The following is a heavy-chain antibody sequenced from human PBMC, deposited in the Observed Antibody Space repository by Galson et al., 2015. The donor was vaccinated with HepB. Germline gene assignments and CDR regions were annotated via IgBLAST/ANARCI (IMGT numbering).Heavy chain of an antibody. D-gene: IGHD6-19*01. CDR1: GFTFSSYA. V-gene: IGHV3-30*04. J-gene: IGHJ4*02. CDR2: ISYDGSNK. CDR3: AREGEISSGWLDY. Sequence: SLRLSCAASGFTFSSYAMHWVRQAPGKGLEWVAVISYDGSNKYYADSVKGRFTISRDNSKNTLYLQMNSLRAEDTAVYHCAREGEISSGWLDYWGQGTLVTVSS.